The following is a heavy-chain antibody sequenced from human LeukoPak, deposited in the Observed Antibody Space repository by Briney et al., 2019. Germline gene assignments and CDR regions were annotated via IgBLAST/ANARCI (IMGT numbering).Heavy chain of an antibody. Sequence: GGSLRLSCAASGFSLSDYAIDWVRQAPGKGLEWVSAISSNSAYIYYADSVKGRFTISRDNAKSSVSLQMNSLRDDDTAVYYCACIFRYQLVDFYALDVWGQGTTVTVSS. CDR1: GFSLSDYA. CDR2: ISSNSAYI. CDR3: ACIFRYQLVDFYALDV. D-gene: IGHD2-2*01. V-gene: IGHV3-21*01. J-gene: IGHJ6*02.